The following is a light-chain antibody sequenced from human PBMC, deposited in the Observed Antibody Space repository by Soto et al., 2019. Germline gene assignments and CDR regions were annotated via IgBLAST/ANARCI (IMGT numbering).Light chain of an antibody. CDR2: EVN. V-gene: IGLV2-8*01. CDR3: SASAGSSTL. Sequence: QSALTQPPSASGSPGQSVTISCSGTSSDVGGYNYVSWYQQHPGKAPKLMIYEVNKRPSGVPDRFSGSKSGNTASLTVSGLQADDEADYYCSASAGSSTLFGGGTKVTVL. CDR1: SSDVGGYNY. J-gene: IGLJ2*01.